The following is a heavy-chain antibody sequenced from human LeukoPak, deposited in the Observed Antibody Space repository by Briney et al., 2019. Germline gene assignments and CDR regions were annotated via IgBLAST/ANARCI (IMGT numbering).Heavy chain of an antibody. V-gene: IGHV3-11*01. CDR1: GFTFSDYH. CDR3: ARGRIYCFDY. D-gene: IGHD5-12*01. CDR2: ISSSGSTI. J-gene: IGHJ4*02. Sequence: GGSLRLSCAASGFTFSDYHMSWIRQALGEGLEWVSYISSSGSTIYYADSVKRRFTISRDNDKNSLYLQMNSLRAEDTAVYYCARGRIYCFDYWGQGTLVTVSS.